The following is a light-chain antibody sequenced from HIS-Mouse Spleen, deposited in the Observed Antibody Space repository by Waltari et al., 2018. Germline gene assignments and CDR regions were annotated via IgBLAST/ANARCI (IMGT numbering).Light chain of an antibody. CDR1: QDISND. Sequence: DIQMTQSPSSLSASVGDRVTITCQASQDISNDLNWYQQKPGKAPKLLFYDASNLETGVPSRFSGSGSETDVTFTISSLQPEDIATYYCQQYDNLPLTFGGGTKVEIK. CDR3: QQYDNLPLT. V-gene: IGKV1-33*01. J-gene: IGKJ4*01. CDR2: DAS.